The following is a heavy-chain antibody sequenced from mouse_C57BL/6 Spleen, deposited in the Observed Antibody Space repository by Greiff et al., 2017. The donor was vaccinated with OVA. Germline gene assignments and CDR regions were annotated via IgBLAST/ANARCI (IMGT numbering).Heavy chain of an antibody. Sequence: QVQLQQSGAELVKPGASVKLSCKASGYTFTEYTIHWVKQRSGQGLEWIGWFYPGSGSIKYKEKFKDKATLTADKSSSTVYMELSRLTSEDSAVYFCARHAEVDYYYGSSSWFAYWGQGTLVTVSA. CDR1: GYTFTEYT. V-gene: IGHV1-62-2*01. CDR3: ARHAEVDYYYGSSSWFAY. D-gene: IGHD1-1*01. CDR2: FYPGSGSI. J-gene: IGHJ3*01.